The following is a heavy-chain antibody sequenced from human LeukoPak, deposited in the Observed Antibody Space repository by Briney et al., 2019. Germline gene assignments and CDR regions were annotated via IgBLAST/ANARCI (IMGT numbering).Heavy chain of an antibody. D-gene: IGHD3-22*01. CDR1: GFTFSSYW. J-gene: IGHJ4*02. CDR3: DGLDYYYDSSGYYPFDY. Sequence: PGGSLRLSCAASGFTFSSYWMSWIRQPPGKGLEWIGTIYYSGSTYYNPSLKSRVTLSVDTSKNQFSLKLSSVTAADTAVYARDGLDYYYDSSGYYPFDYWGQGTLVTVSS. V-gene: IGHV4-39*07. CDR2: IYYSGST.